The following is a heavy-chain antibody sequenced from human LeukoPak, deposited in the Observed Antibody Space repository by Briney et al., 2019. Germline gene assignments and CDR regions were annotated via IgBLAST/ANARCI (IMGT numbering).Heavy chain of an antibody. D-gene: IGHD3-10*01. CDR1: GFTFGSYG. Sequence: PGRSLRLSCAASGFTFGSYGMHWVRQAPGKGLEWVSIFYRGDDRHYADSVKGRFTISRDNSKNTLSLQMNNLRVEDTAVYYCARGGGSENQYAPWYFDYWGQGALVTVSS. V-gene: IGHV3-53*01. CDR3: ARGGGSENQYAPWYFDY. CDR2: FYRGDDR. J-gene: IGHJ4*02.